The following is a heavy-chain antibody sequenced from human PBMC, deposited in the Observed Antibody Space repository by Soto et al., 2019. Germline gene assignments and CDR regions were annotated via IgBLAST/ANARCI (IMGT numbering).Heavy chain of an antibody. CDR1: GYTFTGYY. J-gene: IGHJ4*02. Sequence: QVQLVQSGAEVKKPGASVKVSCKASGYTFTGYYMHWVRQAPGQGLEWMGWINPNSGGTNYAQKFQGRVTMTRDTSISTAYMELSRLRSDDTAVYYCARDLFTMVRGVSPLDYWGQGTLVTVSS. CDR3: ARDLFTMVRGVSPLDY. V-gene: IGHV1-2*02. D-gene: IGHD3-10*01. CDR2: INPNSGGT.